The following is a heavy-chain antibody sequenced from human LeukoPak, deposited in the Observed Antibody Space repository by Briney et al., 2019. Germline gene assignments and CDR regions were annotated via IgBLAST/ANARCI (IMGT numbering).Heavy chain of an antibody. CDR3: ARMTAYCGGDCYADDY. J-gene: IGHJ4*02. CDR1: GFTFSSYS. CDR2: ISSSSSYI. V-gene: IGHV3-21*01. Sequence: GGSLRLSCAASGFTFSSYSMNWVRQAPGKGLEWVSSISSSSSYIYYADSVKGRFTISRDNARNSLYLQMNSLRAEDTAVYYCARMTAYCGGDCYADDYWGQGTLVTVSS. D-gene: IGHD2-21*02.